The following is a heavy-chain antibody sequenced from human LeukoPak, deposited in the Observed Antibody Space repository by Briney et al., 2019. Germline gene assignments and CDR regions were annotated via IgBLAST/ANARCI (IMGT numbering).Heavy chain of an antibody. CDR1: GGTFSSYA. V-gene: IGHV1-69*04. CDR2: IIPILGIA. Sequence: ASVTVSCKASGGTFSSYAISWVRQAPGQGLEWMGRIIPILGIANYAQKFQGRVTMTRDMSTSTVYMELSSLRSEDTAVYYCAGDYYDSSGYLDYYYYMDVWGKGTTVTVSS. D-gene: IGHD3-22*01. J-gene: IGHJ6*03. CDR3: AGDYYDSSGYLDYYYYMDV.